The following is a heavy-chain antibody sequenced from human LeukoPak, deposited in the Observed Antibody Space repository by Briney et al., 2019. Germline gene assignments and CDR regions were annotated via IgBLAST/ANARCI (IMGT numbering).Heavy chain of an antibody. V-gene: IGHV3-53*01. Sequence: GGSLRLSCAASGLTVSSNYMSWVRQAPGKGLEWVSVIYSGGTTYYADSVKGRFTISRDNSKNTLYLQMDSLIAEDTAVYYCARSMRVSWIQMWFDIWGQGTMVTVSS. CDR3: ARSMRVSWIQMWFDI. CDR1: GLTVSSNY. J-gene: IGHJ3*02. CDR2: IYSGGTT. D-gene: IGHD5-18*01.